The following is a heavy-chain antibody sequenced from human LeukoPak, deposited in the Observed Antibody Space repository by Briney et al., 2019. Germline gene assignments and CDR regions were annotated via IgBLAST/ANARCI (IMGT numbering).Heavy chain of an antibody. V-gene: IGHV5-10-1*01. CDR2: IDPSDSYT. J-gene: IGHJ4*02. CDR1: GYSFASYW. Sequence: GESLKISCKGSGYSFASYWITWVRQMPGKGLEWMGRIDPSDSYTNYSPSFQGHVTISADKSISTAYLQWSSLKASDTAMYYCARYTTGAFDYWGQGTLVTVSS. D-gene: IGHD1-1*01. CDR3: ARYTTGAFDY.